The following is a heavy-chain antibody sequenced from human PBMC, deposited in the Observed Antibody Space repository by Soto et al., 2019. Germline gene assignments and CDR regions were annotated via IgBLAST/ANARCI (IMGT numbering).Heavy chain of an antibody. V-gene: IGHV2-5*02. CDR3: AHGSCSSADCYPNPYLDY. D-gene: IGHD2-2*01. Sequence: QITLKESGPTLVKPTQTLTLTCTFSGFSLSTTAEGVGWIRQPPGKALEWLALIYWDDDERYSPSLKSRLTITKDTSKTQVVLTMTNVDPVDTATYYCAHGSCSSADCYPNPYLDYWGQGIVVTVSS. CDR1: GFSLSTTAEG. J-gene: IGHJ4*02. CDR2: IYWDDDE.